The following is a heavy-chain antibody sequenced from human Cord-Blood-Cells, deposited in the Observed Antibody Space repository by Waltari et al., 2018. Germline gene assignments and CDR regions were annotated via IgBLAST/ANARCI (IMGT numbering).Heavy chain of an antibody. Sequence: QVQLVQSGAEVKKPGASVKVSCKASGYTFTGYYMHWVRQAPGQGLEWIGWINPNSGGTNYEQKFQGWVTMTRDTSISTAYMELSRLRSDDTAVYYCARGAAGESYWYFDLWGRGTLVTVSS. D-gene: IGHD7-27*01. V-gene: IGHV1-2*04. CDR1: GYTFTGYY. CDR2: INPNSGGT. J-gene: IGHJ2*01. CDR3: ARGAAGESYWYFDL.